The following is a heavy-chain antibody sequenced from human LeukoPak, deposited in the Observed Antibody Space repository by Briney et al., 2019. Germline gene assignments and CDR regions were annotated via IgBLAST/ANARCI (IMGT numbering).Heavy chain of an antibody. CDR2: ISSNGANT. J-gene: IGHJ4*02. V-gene: IGHV3-23*01. CDR1: GFTFSDFA. CDR3: AKDADGNYYYFDY. Sequence: GGSLRLSCEASGFTFSDFAMSWVRQAPGKGLEWVSAISSNGANTYYADSVKGRFTISRDNSKNTLYLQMNSLRAEDTAVYYCAKDADGNYYYFDYWGQGTLVTVSS. D-gene: IGHD1-26*01.